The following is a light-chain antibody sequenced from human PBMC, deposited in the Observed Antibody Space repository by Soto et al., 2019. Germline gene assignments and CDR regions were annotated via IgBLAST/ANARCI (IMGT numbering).Light chain of an antibody. CDR1: QGIRND. V-gene: IGKV1-17*01. CDR3: LQHNAFPVT. Sequence: IPLTQSPSSLSASVGDIVIITCRASQGIRNDLGWYQQKPGKAPKLLIYAASRLESGVPSRFSGSESETEFTLTISSLQPEDFATYYCLQHNAFPVTFGQGTKVDIK. CDR2: AAS. J-gene: IGKJ1*01.